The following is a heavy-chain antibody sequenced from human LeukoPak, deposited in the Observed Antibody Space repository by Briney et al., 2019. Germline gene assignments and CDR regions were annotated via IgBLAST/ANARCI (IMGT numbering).Heavy chain of an antibody. CDR3: ARAPLSGQQQLLYMDV. CDR2: IIPIFGTA. CDR1: GGTFSSYA. J-gene: IGHJ6*03. V-gene: IGHV1-69*05. Sequence: SVKVSCKASGGTFSSYAISWVRQAPGQGLEWMGGIIPIFGTANYAQKFQGRVTITMDESTSTAYMELSSLRSEDTAVYYCARAPLSGQQQLLYMDVWGKGTTVTVSS. D-gene: IGHD6-13*01.